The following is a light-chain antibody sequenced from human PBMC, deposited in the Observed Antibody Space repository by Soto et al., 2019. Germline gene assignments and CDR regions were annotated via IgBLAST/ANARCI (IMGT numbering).Light chain of an antibody. CDR3: QQYYSYPLT. Sequence: DIQMTQSPSSLSASVGDRVTITCRTSQRIENYLNWYQLKPGKAPNLLIYAASSLQSGVPSRFSGSGSGTDFTLTISCLQSEDFATYYCQQYYSYPLTFGQGTKVDIK. CDR2: AAS. CDR1: QRIENY. J-gene: IGKJ1*01. V-gene: IGKV1-39*01.